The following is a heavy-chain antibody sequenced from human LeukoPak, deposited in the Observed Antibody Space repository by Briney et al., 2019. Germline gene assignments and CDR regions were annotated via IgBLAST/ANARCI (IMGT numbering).Heavy chain of an antibody. J-gene: IGHJ4*02. D-gene: IGHD3-9*01. CDR2: ISSSSSYI. Sequence: PGGSLRLSCAASGFTFSSYSMNWVRQAPGKGLEWVSSISSSSSYIYYADSVKGRFTISRDNAKNSLYLQMNSLRAEDTAVYYCARDPVLRYFDWSLAPYYFDYWGQGTLVTVSS. CDR3: ARDPVLRYFDWSLAPYYFDY. V-gene: IGHV3-21*01. CDR1: GFTFSSYS.